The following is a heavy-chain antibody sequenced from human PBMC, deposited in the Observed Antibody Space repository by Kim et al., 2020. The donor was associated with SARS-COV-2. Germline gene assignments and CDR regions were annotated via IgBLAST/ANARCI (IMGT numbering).Heavy chain of an antibody. D-gene: IGHD3-10*01. J-gene: IGHJ4*02. CDR2: GNT. CDR3: ARQGRFGDFDY. V-gene: IGHV1-18*01. Sequence: GNTNDAQKRQGRVTMTTDTSTSTAYMELRSLRSDDTAVYYCARQGRFGDFDYWGQGTLVTVSS.